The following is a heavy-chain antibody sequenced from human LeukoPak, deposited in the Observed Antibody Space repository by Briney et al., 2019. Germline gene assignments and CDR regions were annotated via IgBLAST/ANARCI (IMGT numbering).Heavy chain of an antibody. CDR3: AKDRYDYVWGSYRYTPPDY. CDR2: ISSSGDST. CDR1: GFTFPNYA. Sequence: GGSLRLSCAASGFTFPNYAMSWVRRAPGKGLEWVSVISSSGDSTYYADSVKGRFTVSRDNSKNTLYLQMNSLRAEDTAVYYCAKDRYDYVWGSYRYTPPDYWGQGTLVTVSS. V-gene: IGHV3-23*01. J-gene: IGHJ4*02. D-gene: IGHD3-16*02.